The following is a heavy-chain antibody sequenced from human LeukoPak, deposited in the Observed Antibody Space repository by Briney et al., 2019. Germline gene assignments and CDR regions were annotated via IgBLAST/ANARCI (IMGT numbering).Heavy chain of an antibody. CDR2: IFYTGST. D-gene: IGHD2-2*01. CDR1: GGPINTHY. J-gene: IGHJ4*02. V-gene: IGHV4-59*11. Sequence: PSETLSLTCSVSGGPINTHYWTWIRQPPGKGLEWIGHIFYTGSTNYNPSLKSRVRISLDRSRNHLSMRLTSVTAADTAVYYCARATAPYCSSTSCYPFDYWGQGTLVTVSS. CDR3: ARATAPYCSSTSCYPFDY.